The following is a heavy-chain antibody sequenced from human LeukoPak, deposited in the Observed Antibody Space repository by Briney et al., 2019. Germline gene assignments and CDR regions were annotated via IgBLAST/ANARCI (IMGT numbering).Heavy chain of an antibody. CDR1: GYIFTSYN. CDR2: INPSGGST. CDR3: ARDLDSGSHLNYYYYYMDV. Sequence: ASVKVSCKASGYIFTSYNMYWVRQAPGQGLEWMGIINPSGGSTSYAQKFQGRVTMTRDMSTSTVYMELSSLRSEDTAVYYCARDLDSGSHLNYYYYYMDVWGKGTTVTVSS. J-gene: IGHJ6*03. D-gene: IGHD1-26*01. V-gene: IGHV1-46*01.